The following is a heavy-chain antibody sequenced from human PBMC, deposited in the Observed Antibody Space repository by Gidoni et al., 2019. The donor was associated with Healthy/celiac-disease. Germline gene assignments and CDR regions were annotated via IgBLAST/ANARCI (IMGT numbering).Heavy chain of an antibody. CDR1: GGPFSGYY. CDR2: INHSGRP. J-gene: IGHJ6*03. V-gene: IGHV4-34*01. Sequence: QVQLQQWGAGLLKPAETLSLTCAVYGGPFSGYYWSWIRQPPGKGLEWIGEINHSGRPYYTPSLTSRVTISVDTSKNQFSLKLSSVTAADTAVYYCAGGGGYYYYYMDVWGKGTTVTVSS. D-gene: IGHD1-26*01. CDR3: AGGGGYYYYYMDV.